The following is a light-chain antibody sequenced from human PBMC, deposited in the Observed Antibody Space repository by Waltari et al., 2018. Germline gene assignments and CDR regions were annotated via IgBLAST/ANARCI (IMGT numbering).Light chain of an antibody. CDR1: SSDVGFYNY. Sequence: QSALTQPASVSGSPGQSITISCTGTSSDVGFYNYVSWYQQHPGKAPKLMIYDRSNRPSGVSNRFSGSKSGNTASLTISGLQAEDEADYYCSSYTSSSTLYVFGTGTKVTVL. J-gene: IGLJ1*01. CDR3: SSYTSSSTLYV. V-gene: IGLV2-14*03. CDR2: DRS.